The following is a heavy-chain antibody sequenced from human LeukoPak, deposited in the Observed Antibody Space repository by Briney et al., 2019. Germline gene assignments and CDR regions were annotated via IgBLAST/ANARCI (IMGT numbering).Heavy chain of an antibody. V-gene: IGHV3-30*07. Sequence: PGGSLRLSCAASGFTFSSYAMHWVRQAPGKGLEWVAVISYDGSNKYYADSVKGRFTISRDNSKNTLYLQMNSPRAEDTAVYYCARDQRQYSSSWYWSFDYWGQGTLVTVSS. D-gene: IGHD6-13*01. CDR2: ISYDGSNK. CDR1: GFTFSSYA. CDR3: ARDQRQYSSSWYWSFDY. J-gene: IGHJ4*02.